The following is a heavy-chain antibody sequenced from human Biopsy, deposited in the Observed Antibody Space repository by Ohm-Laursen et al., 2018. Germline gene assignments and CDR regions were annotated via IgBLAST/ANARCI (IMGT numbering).Heavy chain of an antibody. CDR3: ARVTLPLYLDY. V-gene: IGHV1-18*01. J-gene: IGHJ4*02. Sequence: ASVNVSCKASGYSFTSYGISWVRQAPGEGLEWMGRISGYNGNTNYAQKFQGRVTMTADTSTSTVYMEVRGLRSDDTAVYYCARVTLPLYLDYWGQGTRVSVSS. CDR2: ISGYNGNT. CDR1: GYSFTSYG. D-gene: IGHD5/OR15-5a*01.